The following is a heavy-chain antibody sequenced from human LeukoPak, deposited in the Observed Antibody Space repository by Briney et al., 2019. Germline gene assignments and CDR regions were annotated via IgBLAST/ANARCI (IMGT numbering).Heavy chain of an antibody. CDR3: ARESFTGSEGAFDI. CDR2: IKQDGSEK. D-gene: IGHD2-15*01. V-gene: IGHV3-7*01. Sequence: GGSLRLSCAASGFTVSSNYMSWVRQAPGKGLEWVANIKQDGSEKYYVDSVKGRFTISRDNAKNSLYLQMNSLRAEDTAVYYCARESFTGSEGAFDIWGQGTMVTVSS. CDR1: GFTVSSNY. J-gene: IGHJ3*02.